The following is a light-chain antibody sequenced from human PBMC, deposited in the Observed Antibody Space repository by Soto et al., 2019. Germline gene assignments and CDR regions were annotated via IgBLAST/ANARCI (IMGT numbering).Light chain of an antibody. CDR2: DAS. J-gene: IGKJ4*01. CDR1: QSVRNNY. CDR3: QHFATSPT. Sequence: EIVLTQSPGTLSLSPGERATLSCRASQSVRNNYLAWYQQKPGRAPRLLIYDASSGATGIPDRFSGSGSGTDFTLTISRLEPEDCAVYYCQHFATSPTFGGGTKVEIK. V-gene: IGKV3-20*01.